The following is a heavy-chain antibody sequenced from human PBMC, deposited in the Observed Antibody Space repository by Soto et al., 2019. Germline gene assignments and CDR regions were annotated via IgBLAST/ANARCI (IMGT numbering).Heavy chain of an antibody. D-gene: IGHD5-18*01. J-gene: IGHJ4*02. V-gene: IGHV4-34*01. CDR2: INHSGST. CDR3: ARVSYSYGSDY. CDR1: GGSFSGYY. Sequence: SETLSLTCAVYGGSFSGYYWSWIRQPPGKGLEWIGEINHSGSTNYNPSLKSRVTISVDTSKNQFSLKLSSVTAEDTDVYYCARVSYSYGSDYWGQGTLVTVSS.